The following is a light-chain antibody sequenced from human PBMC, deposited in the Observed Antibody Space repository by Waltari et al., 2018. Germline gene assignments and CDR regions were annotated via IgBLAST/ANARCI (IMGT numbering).Light chain of an antibody. CDR3: QQRYKWPLT. V-gene: IGKV3-11*01. CDR2: DSS. CDR1: QIVSTY. J-gene: IGKJ4*01. Sequence: EIVLTQSPATLSLSPGERATLSCRASQIVSTYLAWYQQRPGQPPRLLIYDSSSRATGIPARFSGSGSETDFTLTISSLEPEDFAVYYCQQRYKWPLTFGGGSKVEI.